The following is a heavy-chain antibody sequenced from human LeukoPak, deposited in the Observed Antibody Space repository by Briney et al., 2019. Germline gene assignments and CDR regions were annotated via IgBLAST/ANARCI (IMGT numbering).Heavy chain of an antibody. D-gene: IGHD5-12*01. V-gene: IGHV4-34*01. CDR3: ARGLGEGYPDH. CDR1: GGSFSGFY. CDR2: IFPGGRI. J-gene: IGHJ4*02. Sequence: WETLTLTCAVHGGSFSGFYWTWMRQPPGKGPEWIGEIFPGGRINYNPSLQSRVTISGDTSKNQFSLKVSSVTAADTAVYYCARGLGEGYPDHWGQRTVVTASP.